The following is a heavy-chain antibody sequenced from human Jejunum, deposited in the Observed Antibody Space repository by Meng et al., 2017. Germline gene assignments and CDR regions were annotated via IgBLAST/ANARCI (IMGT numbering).Heavy chain of an antibody. V-gene: IGHV4-39*01. Sequence: HLQLQESGPGLVKPSETLSLPCTVSGGSITSHSYYWAWIRHPPGKGLEWIGSAYYSGSTYYNPSLRSRVTISVDTSKNQFSLRLSSVTASDTALYYCARNCTNTRCSHRGFDNWGQGSLVTVSS. CDR2: AYYSGST. D-gene: IGHD2-2*01. CDR3: ARNCTNTRCSHRGFDN. J-gene: IGHJ4*02. CDR1: GGSITSHSYY.